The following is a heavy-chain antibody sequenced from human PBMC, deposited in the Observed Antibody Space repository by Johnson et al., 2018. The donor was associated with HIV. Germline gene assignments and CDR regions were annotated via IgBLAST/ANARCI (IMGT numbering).Heavy chain of an antibody. CDR3: ARPYSEYIYAAFSL. D-gene: IGHD5-18*01. V-gene: IGHV3-7*01. Sequence: VHLVESGGGLAQPGGSLKVSCAASGFSFSNYWMSWVRQAPGKGLEWVANIKQDGNKKYYVDSVRGRFTISRDNAENSLIVQMNSLRAGDTAVYYCARPYSEYIYAAFSLWGQGTMVTDSS. CDR2: IKQDGNKK. CDR1: GFSFSNYW. J-gene: IGHJ3*01.